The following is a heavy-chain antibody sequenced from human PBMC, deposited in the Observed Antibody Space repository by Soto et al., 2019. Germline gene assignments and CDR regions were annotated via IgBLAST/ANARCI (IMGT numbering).Heavy chain of an antibody. CDR2: ISSNGGST. CDR3: ARDRGYDAHDYYYNAMDV. CDR1: GFTFSSYA. V-gene: IGHV3-64D*06. Sequence: GGSLRLSCSASGFTFSSYAMHWVRQAPGKGLEYVSAISSNGGSTYYADSVKGRSTISRDNSKNTLYLQMSSLRAEDTTVYYCARDRGYDAHDYYYNAMDVWGQGTTVTVSS. D-gene: IGHD2-15*01. J-gene: IGHJ6*02.